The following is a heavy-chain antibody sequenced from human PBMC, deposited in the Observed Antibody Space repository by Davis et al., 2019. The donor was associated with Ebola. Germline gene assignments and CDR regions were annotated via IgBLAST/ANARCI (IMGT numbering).Heavy chain of an antibody. D-gene: IGHD3-16*02. V-gene: IGHV4-4*02. Sequence: MPSETRSLTCALSGGSISSSNWWSWVRQPPGKGLEWIGEIYHSVSTNYNTSLKSRVTISVDKSKNQFSLKLSSVTAADTAVYYCASSAGQGVIWYYGMDVWGQGTTVTVSS. CDR1: GGSISSSNW. J-gene: IGHJ6*02. CDR2: IYHSVST. CDR3: ASSAGQGVIWYYGMDV.